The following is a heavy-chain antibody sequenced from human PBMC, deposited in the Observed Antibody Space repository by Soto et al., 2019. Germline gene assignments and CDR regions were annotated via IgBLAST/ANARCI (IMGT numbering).Heavy chain of an antibody. CDR3: ARGTHSYSGSHELDA. CDR2: ISGSGNSP. Sequence: EVHLVESGGRLVQRGGSLRLSCSGSGFIFGDHVMDWVRQAPGRGLEWVAGISGSGNSPFFRDSVKGRFTITRDNSKNTVYLGMNNLRDEDAAMYFCARGTHSYSGSHELDAWGLGTLVTVSS. J-gene: IGHJ5*02. CDR1: GFIFGDHV. V-gene: IGHV3-23*04. D-gene: IGHD1-26*01.